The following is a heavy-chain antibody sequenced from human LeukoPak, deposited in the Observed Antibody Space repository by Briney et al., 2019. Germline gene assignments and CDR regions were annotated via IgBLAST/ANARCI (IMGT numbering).Heavy chain of an antibody. Sequence: SETLSLTCTVSGGSISSYYWSWTRQPPGKGLEWIGNIYYTGSTNYNPSLKSRVTISVDTSKNQFSLKLSSVTAADTAVYYCARAFSSGWYPYSIGGLWFDYWGQGTLVTVSS. J-gene: IGHJ4*02. D-gene: IGHD6-19*01. CDR3: ARAFSSGWYPYSIGGLWFDY. CDR2: IYYTGST. CDR1: GGSISSYY. V-gene: IGHV4-59*01.